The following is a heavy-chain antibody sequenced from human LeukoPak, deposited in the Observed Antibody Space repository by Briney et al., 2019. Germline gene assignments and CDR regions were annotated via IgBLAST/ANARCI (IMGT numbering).Heavy chain of an antibody. D-gene: IGHD2-2*01. Sequence: SETLSLXCTVSGGSISSYYWSWIRRPAGKGLESIGRIYTSGSTNYNPSLKSRVTMSVDTSKNQFSLKLSSVTAADTAVYYCARVCGYCSSTSCYLKYFDLWGRGTLVTVSS. J-gene: IGHJ2*01. CDR1: GGSISSYY. V-gene: IGHV4-4*07. CDR2: IYTSGST. CDR3: ARVCGYCSSTSCYLKYFDL.